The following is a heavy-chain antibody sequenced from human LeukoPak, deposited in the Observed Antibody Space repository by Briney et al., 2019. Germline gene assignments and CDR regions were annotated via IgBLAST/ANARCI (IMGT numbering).Heavy chain of an antibody. CDR1: GGSINSDNDY. CDR2: IYYSGST. CDR3: ARGSYSFDY. D-gene: IGHD3-10*01. V-gene: IGHV4-61*10. J-gene: IGHJ4*02. Sequence: SETLSLTCTVSGGSINSDNDYWSWIRQPAGKGLEWIGYIYYSGSTNYNPSLKSRVTISVDTSKNRFSLKLSSVTAADTAVYYCARGSYSFDYWGQGTLVTVSS.